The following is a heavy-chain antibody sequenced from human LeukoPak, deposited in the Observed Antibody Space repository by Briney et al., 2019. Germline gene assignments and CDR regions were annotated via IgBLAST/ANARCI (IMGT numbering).Heavy chain of an antibody. CDR2: FDPEDGET. Sequence: GASVKVSCKVSGYTLTELSMHWVRQAPGKGLEWMGGFDPEDGETIYAQKFQGRVTMTEDTSTDTAYMELSSLRSEDTAVYYCATDTLYYYGSGSTDAFDIWGQGTMVTVSS. CDR3: ATDTLYYYGSGSTDAFDI. D-gene: IGHD3-10*01. CDR1: GYTLTELS. J-gene: IGHJ3*02. V-gene: IGHV1-24*01.